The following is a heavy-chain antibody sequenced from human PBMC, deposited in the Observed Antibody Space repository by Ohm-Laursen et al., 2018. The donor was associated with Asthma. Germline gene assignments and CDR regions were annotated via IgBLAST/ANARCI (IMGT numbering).Heavy chain of an antibody. CDR3: AKDGYNYPGYFDY. CDR1: GFTFSNYA. D-gene: IGHD5-24*01. CDR2: IFGSGDST. J-gene: IGHJ4*02. V-gene: IGHV3-23*01. Sequence: SLRLSCAASGFTFSNYAMSWVRQAPGKGLEWVAGIFGSGDSTNYADSVKGRFTISRHNSKNTLSLQMNSLRAEDTAVYYCAKDGYNYPGYFDYWGQGTLVTVSS.